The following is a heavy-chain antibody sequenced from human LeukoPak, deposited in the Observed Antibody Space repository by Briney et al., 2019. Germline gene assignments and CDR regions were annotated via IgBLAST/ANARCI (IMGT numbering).Heavy chain of an antibody. CDR1: GFTFSDYY. D-gene: IGHD1-26*01. CDR3: ARERIVGATEGFDY. CDR2: ISSSGSTI. J-gene: IGHJ4*02. V-gene: IGHV3-11*01. Sequence: GGSLRLSCAASGFTFSDYYMSWIRQAPGKGLEWVSYISSSGSTIYYADSVRGRFTISRDNAKNSLYLQMNSLRAEDTAVYYCARERIVGATEGFDYWGQGTLVTVSS.